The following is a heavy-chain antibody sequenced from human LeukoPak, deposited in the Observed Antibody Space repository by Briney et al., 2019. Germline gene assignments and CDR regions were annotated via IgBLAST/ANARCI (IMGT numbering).Heavy chain of an antibody. CDR2: IYSDGKV. J-gene: IGHJ4*01. Sequence: PGGSLRLSCAASGFTFSSTYMSWVRQTPGKGLEWVSVIYSDGKVYYIDSVKGRFTISRDTSKNTVYLQMNSLRVEDTAAYFCAGPHWCDGGCYFAGGDPFYYRGQGTL. D-gene: IGHD2-15*01. CDR3: AGPHWCDGGCYFAGGDPFYY. CDR1: GFTFSSTY. V-gene: IGHV3-53*01.